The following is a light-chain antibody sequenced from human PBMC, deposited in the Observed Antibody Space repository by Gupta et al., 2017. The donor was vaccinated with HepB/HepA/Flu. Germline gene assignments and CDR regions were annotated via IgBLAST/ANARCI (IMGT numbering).Light chain of an antibody. CDR1: SGHTSYI. Sequence: QPALTQSSSASASLGSSVNLTCTLGSGHTSYIIAWHKQQPGTAPRYLMMLECSGSYNKGRGVPRRFSGSSSGADPYLTISHLQSEDDADYSCETWDSNTHVVFGGGTKLTVL. CDR2: LECSGSY. J-gene: IGLJ2*01. CDR3: ETWDSNTHVV. V-gene: IGLV4-60*03.